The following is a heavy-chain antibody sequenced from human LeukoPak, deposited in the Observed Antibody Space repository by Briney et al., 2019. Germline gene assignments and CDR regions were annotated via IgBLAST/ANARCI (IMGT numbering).Heavy chain of an antibody. D-gene: IGHD2-2*01. CDR2: INHSGST. V-gene: IGHV4-30-2*01. Sequence: SETLSLTWAVSGGSISSGGYSWSWIRQPPWKGLEWIGEINHSGSTNYNPSLKSRVTISVDTSKNQFSLKLSSVTAADTAVYYCARGHGYCSSTSCNYYFDYWGQGTLVTVSS. CDR1: GGSISSGGYS. CDR3: ARGHGYCSSTSCNYYFDY. J-gene: IGHJ4*02.